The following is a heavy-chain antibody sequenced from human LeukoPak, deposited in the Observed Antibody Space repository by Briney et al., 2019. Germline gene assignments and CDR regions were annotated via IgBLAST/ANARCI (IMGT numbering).Heavy chain of an antibody. D-gene: IGHD1-26*01. CDR2: ISGGGGST. CDR1: GFTLSSYA. CDR3: AKDPGGSYGSGDYFDY. V-gene: IGHV3-23*01. J-gene: IGHJ4*02. Sequence: GSLRLSCAASGFTLSSYAMSWVRQAPGKGLEWVSTISGGGGSTYYADSVKGRFTISRDNSKNTFYLQMNSLRAEDTAVYYCAKDPGGSYGSGDYFDYWGQGTLVTVSS.